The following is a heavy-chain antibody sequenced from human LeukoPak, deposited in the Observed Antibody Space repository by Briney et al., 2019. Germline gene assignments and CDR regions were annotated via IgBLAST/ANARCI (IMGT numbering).Heavy chain of an antibody. V-gene: IGHV3-20*04. CDR2: INWNGGST. CDR3: ARVASFWSGPDYYYYMDV. CDR1: GFTFDDYG. J-gene: IGHJ6*03. D-gene: IGHD3-3*01. Sequence: PAGSLRLSCAASGFTFDDYGMSWVRQAPGKGLEWVSGINWNGGSTGYADSVKGRFTISRDNAKSSLYLQMNSLRAEDTALYYCARVASFWSGPDYYYYMDVWGKGTTVTVSS.